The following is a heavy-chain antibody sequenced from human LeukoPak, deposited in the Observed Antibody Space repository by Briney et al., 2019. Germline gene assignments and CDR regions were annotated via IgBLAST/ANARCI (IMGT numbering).Heavy chain of an antibody. CDR3: ARDHRTCTRNICHSTIVPDAFDI. J-gene: IGHJ3*02. CDR2: ISDSGSTR. CDR1: GFSFSEYE. D-gene: IGHD2-8*01. V-gene: IGHV3-48*03. Sequence: GGSLRLSCAASGFSFSEYEMNWVRQAPGKGLEWVSYISDSGSTRYYADSVKGRFTISRDNAKNSVYLQMNGLRVEDTAVYYCARDHRTCTRNICHSTIVPDAFDIWGQGTMVTVSS.